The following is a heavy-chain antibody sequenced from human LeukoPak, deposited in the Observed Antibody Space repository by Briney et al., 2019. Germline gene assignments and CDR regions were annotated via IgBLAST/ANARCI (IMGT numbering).Heavy chain of an antibody. J-gene: IGHJ3*02. Sequence: SETLSLTCTVSGGSISSYYWSWIRQPPGKGLDNPSLKSRVTISVDTSKNQFSLKLSSVTAADTAVYYCARQINLAFDIWGQGTMVTVSS. V-gene: IGHV4-59*01. D-gene: IGHD3-16*01. CDR3: ARQINLAFDI. CDR1: GGSISSYY.